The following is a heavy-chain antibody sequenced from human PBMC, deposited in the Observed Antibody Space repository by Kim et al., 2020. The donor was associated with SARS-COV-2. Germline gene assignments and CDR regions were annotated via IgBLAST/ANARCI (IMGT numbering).Heavy chain of an antibody. CDR3: ARADGSGWLFNGMDV. Sequence: SVKVSCKASGGIFSSYAISWVRQAPGQGLEWMGRIIPILGIANYAQKFQGRVTITADKSTSTAYMELSSLRSEDTAVYYCARADGSGWLFNGMDVWGQGTTVTVSS. CDR2: IIPILGIA. V-gene: IGHV1-69*04. J-gene: IGHJ6*02. D-gene: IGHD6-19*01. CDR1: GGIFSSYA.